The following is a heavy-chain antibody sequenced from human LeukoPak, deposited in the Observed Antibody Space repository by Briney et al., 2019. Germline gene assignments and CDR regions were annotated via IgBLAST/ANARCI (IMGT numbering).Heavy chain of an antibody. CDR3: AREPVVVTSEYFQH. D-gene: IGHD2-21*02. CDR2: IYHSGST. CDR1: GYSISSGYY. J-gene: IGHJ1*01. Sequence: SETLSLTCTVSGYSISSGYYWGWIRQPPGKGLEWIGSIYHSGSTYYNPSLKSRVTISVDTSKNQFSLKLSSVTAADTAVYYCAREPVVVTSEYFQHWGQGTLVTVSS. V-gene: IGHV4-38-2*02.